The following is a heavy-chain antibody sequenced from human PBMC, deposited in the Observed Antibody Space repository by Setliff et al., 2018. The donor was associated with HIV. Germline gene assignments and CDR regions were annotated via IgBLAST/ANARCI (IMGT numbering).Heavy chain of an antibody. Sequence: ASVKVSCKASGGTFSSYAISWVRQAPGQGLEWMGGIIPIFGTANYAPQFRGRATITADESSRTAYMELTSLKSEDSAVYYCASASGDYEPYQYWGQGTLVTVSS. V-gene: IGHV1-69*13. CDR3: ASASGDYEPYQY. J-gene: IGHJ1*01. CDR1: GGTFSSYA. D-gene: IGHD4-17*01. CDR2: IIPIFGTA.